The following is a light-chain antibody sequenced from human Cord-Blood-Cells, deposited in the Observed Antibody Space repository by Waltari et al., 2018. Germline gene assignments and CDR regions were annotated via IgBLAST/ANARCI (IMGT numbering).Light chain of an antibody. V-gene: IGLV1-40*01. CDR3: QSYDSSLSGSV. CDR1: SSNIGAGYD. CDR2: GNS. Sequence: QSVLTQPPSVAGAPGQRVTISCTGSSSNIGAGYDVHWYQQLPGTAPKLPIYGNSNRPSGVPDRFSGSKSGHSASLAITGLQASDEADYYCQSYDSSLSGSVFGGGTKLTVL. J-gene: IGLJ3*02.